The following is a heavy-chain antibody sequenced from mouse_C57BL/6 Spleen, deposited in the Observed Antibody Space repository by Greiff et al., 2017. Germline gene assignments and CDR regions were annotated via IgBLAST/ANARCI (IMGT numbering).Heavy chain of an antibody. Sequence: QVQLQQPGAELVKPGASVKLSCKASGYTFTSYWMHWVKQRPGRGLEWMGRIDPNSGGTKYNEKFKSKATLTVDKPSSTAYMQLSSLTSEDSAVYYCARAYYYGSSQSYVFDVWGTGTTVTVSS. CDR1: GYTFTSYW. J-gene: IGHJ1*03. V-gene: IGHV1-72*01. D-gene: IGHD1-1*01. CDR2: IDPNSGGT. CDR3: ARAYYYGSSQSYVFDV.